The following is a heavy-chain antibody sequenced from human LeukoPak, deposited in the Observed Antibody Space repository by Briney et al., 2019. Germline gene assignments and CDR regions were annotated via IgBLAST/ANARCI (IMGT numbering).Heavy chain of an antibody. CDR3: ARGDGYNSYYFDY. CDR2: IYHSGST. V-gene: IGHV4-30-2*01. J-gene: IGHJ4*02. CDR1: GVSISSGGYS. Sequence: SETLSLTCAVSGVSISSGGYSWRWVRQPPGKGLEWIGYIYHSGSTYYNPSLKSRFTISVDRAKNKFSLKLSSVTAADTAVYYCARGDGYNSYYFDYWGQGTLVTVSS. D-gene: IGHD5-24*01.